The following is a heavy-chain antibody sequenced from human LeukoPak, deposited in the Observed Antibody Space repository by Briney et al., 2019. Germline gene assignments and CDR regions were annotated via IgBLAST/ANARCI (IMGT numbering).Heavy chain of an antibody. V-gene: IGHV3-23*01. CDR3: AKDTNYDTYYFDY. D-gene: IGHD1-7*01. J-gene: IGHJ4*02. CDR2: ISGSGGST. CDR1: GFTFSSYA. Sequence: PGGSLRLSCAASGFTFSSYAMSWVRQAPGRGLEWVSAISGSGGSTYYADSVKGRFTISRDNSKNTLYLRMNSLRAEDTVVYYCAKDTNYDTYYFDYWGQGTLVTASS.